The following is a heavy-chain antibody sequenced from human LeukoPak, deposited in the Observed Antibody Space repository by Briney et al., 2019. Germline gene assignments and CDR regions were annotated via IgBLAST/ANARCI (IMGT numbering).Heavy chain of an antibody. CDR2: IYSGTST. CDR1: GFTVNSNY. V-gene: IGHV3-53*01. CDR3: ATSRDSHDCSGGRCSYYYHYLGMDV. J-gene: IGHJ6*02. Sequence: GGSLRLSCAVSGFTVNSNYMNWVRQAPGKGLEWVSVIYSGTSTYYADSVQGRFTISRDNAKNTLYLQMDSLRAEDTAVYSCATSRDSHDCSGGRCSYYYHYLGMDVWGQGTTVIVSS. D-gene: IGHD2-15*01.